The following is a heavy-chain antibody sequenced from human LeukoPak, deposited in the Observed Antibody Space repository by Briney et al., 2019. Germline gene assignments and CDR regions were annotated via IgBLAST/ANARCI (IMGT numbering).Heavy chain of an antibody. J-gene: IGHJ4*02. V-gene: IGHV3-30*02. CDR1: GFTFSSYG. CDR3: ARPPAGVYCSSTSCPYYFDY. Sequence: GGSLRLSCAASGFTFSSYGMHWVRQAPGKGLEWVAFIRYDGSNKYYADSVKGRFTISRDNSKNTLYLQMNSLRAEDTAVYYCARPPAGVYCSSTSCPYYFDYWGQGTLVTVSS. CDR2: IRYDGSNK. D-gene: IGHD2-2*01.